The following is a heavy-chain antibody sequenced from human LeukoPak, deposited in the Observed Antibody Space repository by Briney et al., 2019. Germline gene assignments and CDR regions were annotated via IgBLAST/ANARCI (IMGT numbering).Heavy chain of an antibody. CDR2: INPDGSHI. CDR3: AKLLGTSTTYDS. Sequence: GGSLRLSCEASGFTFSGNWMSWVRQAPGKGLEWVASINPDGSHIFYVDSVEGRFTISRDNTKSSLYLQMNSLGAEDTAMYFCAKLLGTSTTYDSWGQGTRVTVSS. D-gene: IGHD2/OR15-2a*01. V-gene: IGHV3-7*01. CDR1: GFTFSGNW. J-gene: IGHJ4*02.